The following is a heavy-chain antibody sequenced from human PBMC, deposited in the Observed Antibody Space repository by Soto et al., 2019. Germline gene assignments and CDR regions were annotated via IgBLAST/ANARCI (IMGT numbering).Heavy chain of an antibody. V-gene: IGHV4-30-2*01. CDR2: IYHGGST. J-gene: IGHJ6*02. CDR1: GGSISSSGYS. Sequence: PSETLSLTCAVSGGSISSSGYSWNWIRQPPGKGLEWIGYIYHGGSTYYNPSLKSRVTISVDRSQNQFSLKLTSMTAAETAVYFREREPDRLLDYYYGVDVWGQGTTVTVSS. D-gene: IGHD3-22*01. CDR3: EREPDRLLDYYYGVDV.